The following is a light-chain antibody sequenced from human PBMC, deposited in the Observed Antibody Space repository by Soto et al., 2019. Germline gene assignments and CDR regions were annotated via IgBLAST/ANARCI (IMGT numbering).Light chain of an antibody. J-gene: IGLJ2*01. CDR1: SSDVGGYNY. CDR2: EVS. V-gene: IGLV2-8*01. CDR3: TSEPGGNPKVV. Sequence: QSALTQPPSASGSPGQSVTISCTGTSSDVGGYNYVSWYQQQPGKAPKLMIYEVSKRPAGVPDRFSGSKSGNTASLTVSGHHDDDAAYYYSTSEPGGNPKVVFGGGTQLTVL.